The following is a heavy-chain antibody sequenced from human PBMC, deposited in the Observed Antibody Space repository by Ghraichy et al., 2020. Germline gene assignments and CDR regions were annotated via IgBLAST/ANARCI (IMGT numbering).Heavy chain of an antibody. CDR2: INHSGST. D-gene: IGHD3-3*01. Sequence: SQTLSLTCAVYGGSFSGYYWSWIRQPPGKGLEWIGEINHSGSTNYNPSLKSRVTISVDTSKNQFSLKLSSVTAADTAVYYCARGHYSKRLYYDFWSGHLDYWGQGTLVTVSS. J-gene: IGHJ4*02. CDR1: GGSFSGYY. CDR3: ARGHYSKRLYYDFWSGHLDY. V-gene: IGHV4-34*01.